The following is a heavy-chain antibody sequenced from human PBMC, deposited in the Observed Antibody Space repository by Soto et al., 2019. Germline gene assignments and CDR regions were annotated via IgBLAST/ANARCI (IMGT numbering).Heavy chain of an antibody. V-gene: IGHV1-69*13. CDR2: IIPIFGTA. Sequence: SVKVSCKASGGTFSSYAISWVRQAPGQGLEWMGGIIPIFGTANYAQKFQGRVTITADESTSTAYMELSSLRSEDTAVYYCARGGKASSSPDYYYYGMDVWGQGTTVTVAS. J-gene: IGHJ6*02. D-gene: IGHD6-6*01. CDR3: ARGGKASSSPDYYYYGMDV. CDR1: GGTFSSYA.